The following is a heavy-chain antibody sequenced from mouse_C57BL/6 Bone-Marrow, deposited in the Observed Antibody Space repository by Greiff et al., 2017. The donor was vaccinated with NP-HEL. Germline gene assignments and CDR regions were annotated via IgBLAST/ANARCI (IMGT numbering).Heavy chain of an antibody. CDR2: IRLKSDNSAS. V-gene: IGHV6-3*01. J-gene: IGHJ3*01. CDR3: QYYDGSTSWFAY. Sequence: EVQLVESGGGLVQPGGSMKLSCVASGFTFSNYWMNWVRQSPEKGLEWVAQIRLKSDNSASHYAVSVKGRFTISRNDSKSSVYLQMSNLRAEDAGIYYCQYYDGSTSWFAYWGQGTLVTVSA. CDR1: GFTFSNYW. D-gene: IGHD1-1*01.